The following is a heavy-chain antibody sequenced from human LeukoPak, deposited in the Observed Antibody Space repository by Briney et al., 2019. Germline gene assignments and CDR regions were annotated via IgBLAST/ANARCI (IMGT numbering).Heavy chain of an antibody. CDR2: ISYDGSNK. D-gene: IGHD4-17*01. J-gene: IGHJ4*02. CDR1: GFTFSSYA. Sequence: GGSLRLSCAASGFTFSSYAMHWVRQAPGKGLEWVAVISYDGSNKYYADSVKGRCTISRDNSKNTLYLQMNSLRAEDTALYYCARTATGDYVRFPNDYWGQGTLVTVSS. V-gene: IGHV3-30*04. CDR3: ARTATGDYVRFPNDY.